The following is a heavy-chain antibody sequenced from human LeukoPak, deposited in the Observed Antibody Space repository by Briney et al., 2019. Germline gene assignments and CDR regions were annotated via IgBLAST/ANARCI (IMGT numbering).Heavy chain of an antibody. D-gene: IGHD5-18*01. CDR3: ARLRIEGYSYVRSPDAFDI. CDR2: ISWNSGSI. V-gene: IGHV3-9*01. CDR1: GFTFDDYA. Sequence: PGGSLRLSCAASGFTFDDYAMHWVRQAPGKGLEWVSGISWNSGSIGYADSVKGRFTISRDNAKNSLYLQMNSLRAEDTAVYYCARLRIEGYSYVRSPDAFDIWGQGTMVTVSS. J-gene: IGHJ3*02.